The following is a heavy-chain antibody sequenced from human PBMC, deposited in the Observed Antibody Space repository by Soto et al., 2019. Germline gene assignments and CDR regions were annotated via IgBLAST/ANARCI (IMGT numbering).Heavy chain of an antibody. V-gene: IGHV1-8*01. CDR3: APGGMGGYVF. D-gene: IGHD5-12*01. J-gene: IGHJ4*02. CDR2: MNPSSGNT. Sequence: QVQLVQSGAEVKKPGASVKVSCKASGYTFTSYDIHWVRQATGQGLEWMGWMNPSSGNTGYAQEFQGRVSMTRNTSTNTAYMEVSSLRSEDTAAYYCAPGGMGGYVFWGQGTLVTVSS. CDR1: GYTFTSYD.